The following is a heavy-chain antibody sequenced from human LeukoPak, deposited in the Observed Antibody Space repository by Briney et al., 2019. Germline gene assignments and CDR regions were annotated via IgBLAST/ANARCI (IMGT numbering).Heavy chain of an antibody. Sequence: SETLSLTCTVSGGSISSYYWSWIRQPAGKGLEWIGRIYTSGSTDYNPSLKSRVTISLDTSKNQFSLKLSSVTAADTAVYYCARAYYGSGSYSGFDYWGQGTLVTVSS. CDR2: IYTSGST. J-gene: IGHJ4*02. CDR3: ARAYYGSGSYSGFDY. CDR1: GGSISSYY. D-gene: IGHD3-10*01. V-gene: IGHV4-4*07.